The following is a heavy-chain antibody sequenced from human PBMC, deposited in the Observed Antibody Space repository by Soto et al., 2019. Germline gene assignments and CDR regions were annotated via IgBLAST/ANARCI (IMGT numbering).Heavy chain of an antibody. J-gene: IGHJ6*02. CDR2: IKSKSAGGTT. V-gene: IGHV3-15*01. CDR1: GLTFSNAW. Sequence: EVHLVESGGGLVKPGESLRLSCAASGLTFSNAWMSWVRQTPGKGLEWVGRIKSKSAGGTTDYAAPFKGRFTVSRDDSKSTLYLQMNSLKSEDTAVYYCTTDLFLGGMDVWGQGTTVTVSS. CDR3: TTDLFLGGMDV.